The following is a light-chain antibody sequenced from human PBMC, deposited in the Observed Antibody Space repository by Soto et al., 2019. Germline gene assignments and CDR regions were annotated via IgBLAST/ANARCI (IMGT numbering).Light chain of an antibody. J-gene: IGLJ3*02. CDR2: EVS. CDR3: SSYTSRGTWV. V-gene: IGLV2-14*01. Sequence: QSALTQPASVSGSPGQSITISCTGTSSDVGTYNYVSWYQQHPGKAPKLMICEVSNRPSGVSHRFSGSKSANTASLTISGLQSEDEADYYCSSYTSRGTWVFGGGTQLTVL. CDR1: SSDVGTYNY.